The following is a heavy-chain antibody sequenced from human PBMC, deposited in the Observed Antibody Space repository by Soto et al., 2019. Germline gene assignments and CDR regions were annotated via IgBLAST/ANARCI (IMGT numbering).Heavy chain of an antibody. D-gene: IGHD6-13*01. CDR1: GFTFSSYA. J-gene: IGHJ5*02. Sequence: GGSLRLSCAASGFTFSSYAMGWVRQAPGKGLEWVSAISGSGGSTYYADSVKGRFTISRDNSKNTLYLQMNSLRAEDTAVYYCAKERGVAAAGIRWFDPWGQGTLVTVSS. CDR2: ISGSGGST. CDR3: AKERGVAAAGIRWFDP. V-gene: IGHV3-23*01.